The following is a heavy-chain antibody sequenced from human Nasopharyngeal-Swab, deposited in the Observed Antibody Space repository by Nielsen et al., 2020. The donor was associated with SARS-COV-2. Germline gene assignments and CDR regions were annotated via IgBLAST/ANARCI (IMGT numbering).Heavy chain of an antibody. V-gene: IGHV1-18*04. J-gene: IGHJ6*03. D-gene: IGHD6-19*01. CDR3: ARDSSPDYYYYYMDV. CDR1: GYTFTSYG. CDR2: ISAYNGNT. Sequence: ASVKVSCKASGYTFTSYGISWVRQAPGQGLEWMGWISAYNGNTNYAQKLQGRVTMTTDTSTSTAYMELRSLRSEDTAVYYCARDSSPDYYYYYMDVWGKGTTVTASS.